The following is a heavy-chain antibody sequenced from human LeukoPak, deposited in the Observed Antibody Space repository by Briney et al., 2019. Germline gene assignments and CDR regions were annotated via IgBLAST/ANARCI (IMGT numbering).Heavy chain of an antibody. V-gene: IGHV4-39*02. D-gene: IGHD3-10*01. CDR2: VSYSGNT. CDR1: GGSISIPGYY. CDR3: ARDNYYYGSGSYYNGFDY. J-gene: IGHJ4*02. Sequence: SETLSLTCTVSGGSISIPGYYWGWIRQPPGMGLEWIGGVSYSGNTYYNPSLQSRVTVSVDTSKNQFSLKLSSVTAADTAVYYCARDNYYYGSGSYYNGFDYWGQGTLVTVSS.